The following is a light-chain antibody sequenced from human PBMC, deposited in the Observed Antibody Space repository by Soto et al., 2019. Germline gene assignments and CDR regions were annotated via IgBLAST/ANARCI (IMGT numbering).Light chain of an antibody. CDR1: QSVSSSY. CDR3: QQCASSPWT. CDR2: GAS. J-gene: IGKJ1*01. Sequence: LVLTQSPGTLSLSPGEISTLSCGASQSVSSSYLAWYQQKPGQAPRLLIYGASSRATGIPDRFSGSGSGTDFTLTISRLETEDFAVYYCQQCASSPWTFGQGTKWIS. V-gene: IGKV3-20*01.